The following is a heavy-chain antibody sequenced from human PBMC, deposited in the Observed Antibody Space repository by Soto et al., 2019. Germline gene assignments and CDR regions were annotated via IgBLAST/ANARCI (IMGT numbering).Heavy chain of an antibody. CDR1: GGSFSGYY. CDR3: ARGLYCSSTSCYYYYCYMDV. D-gene: IGHD2-2*01. CDR2: INHSGST. Sequence: QVQLQQWGAGLLKPSETLSLTCAVYGGSFSGYYWSWIRQPPGKGLEWIGEINHSGSTNYNPSLKIRVPISVDTSKNQFSLKLSAVTAADTAVYYCARGLYCSSTSCYYYYCYMDVWGKETTVTVSS. V-gene: IGHV4-34*01. J-gene: IGHJ6*03.